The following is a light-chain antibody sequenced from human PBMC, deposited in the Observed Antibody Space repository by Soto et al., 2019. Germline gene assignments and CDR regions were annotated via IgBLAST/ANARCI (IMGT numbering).Light chain of an antibody. V-gene: IGLV1-40*01. CDR2: GNN. J-gene: IGLJ2*01. CDR1: SSNIGADYD. Sequence: QSVLTQPPSVSGAPGLRVTISCTGTSSNIGADYDVPWYRQLPGTAPKLLIYGNNNRPSGAPKRFFGSKSGTSASLAITGLQPDDEADYYCQSYDSSLSDEVFGGGTQLTVL. CDR3: QSYDSSLSDEV.